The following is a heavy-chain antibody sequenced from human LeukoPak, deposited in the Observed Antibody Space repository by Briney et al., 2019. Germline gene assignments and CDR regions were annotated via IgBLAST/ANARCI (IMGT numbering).Heavy chain of an antibody. D-gene: IGHD6-13*01. Sequence: SETLSLTCTVSGGLISISTYYWGWIRQPPGKGLEWIGSIYYSGTTHYNPSLKSRVTIAVDTSKNQFSLKVSSVTAADTAVYYCARGGSSWYADYWGQGTLVTVSS. CDR2: IYYSGTT. J-gene: IGHJ4*02. CDR1: GGLISISTYY. CDR3: ARGGSSWYADY. V-gene: IGHV4-39*07.